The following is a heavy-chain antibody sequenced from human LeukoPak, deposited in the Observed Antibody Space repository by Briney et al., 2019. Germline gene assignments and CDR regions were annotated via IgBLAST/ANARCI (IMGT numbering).Heavy chain of an antibody. J-gene: IGHJ4*02. CDR2: IYYSGST. CDR1: GGSISSYY. V-gene: IGHV4-59*01. D-gene: IGHD6-19*01. Sequence: SETLSLTCTVSGGSISSYYWSWIRQPPGKGLEWIGYIYYSGSTNYNPSLKSRVTISVDTSKNQFSLKLSSVTAADTAVYYCARADLYSSGNFDYWGQGTLVTVSS. CDR3: ARADLYSSGNFDY.